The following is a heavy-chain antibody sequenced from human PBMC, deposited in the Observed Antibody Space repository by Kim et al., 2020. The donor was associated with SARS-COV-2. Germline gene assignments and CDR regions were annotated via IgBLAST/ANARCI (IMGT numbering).Heavy chain of an antibody. J-gene: IGHJ4*02. CDR3: ARGPGYCSSTSCHEN. V-gene: IGHV4-34*01. D-gene: IGHD2-2*01. CDR2: INHSGST. Sequence: SETLSLTCAVYGGSFSGYYWSWIRQPPGKGLEWIGEINHSGSTNYNPSLKSRVTISVDTSKNQFSLKLSSVTAADTAVYYCARGPGYCSSTSCHENWGQGTLVTVSS. CDR1: GGSFSGYY.